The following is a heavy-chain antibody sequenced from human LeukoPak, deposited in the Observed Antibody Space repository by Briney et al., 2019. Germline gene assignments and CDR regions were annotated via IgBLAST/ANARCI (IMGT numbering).Heavy chain of an antibody. CDR2: INDRGST. CDR1: GGSFSGYY. J-gene: IGHJ2*01. Sequence: PSETLSLTCAVYGGSFSGYYWSWIRQPPGKGLEWIGEINDRGSTNFNPSLKSRVTISVDTSKKQISLKVNSVTAADTAIYYCARDGDKAAGDWNFDIWGRGTLVTVSS. V-gene: IGHV4-34*01. CDR3: ARDGDKAAGDWNFDI. D-gene: IGHD4-17*01.